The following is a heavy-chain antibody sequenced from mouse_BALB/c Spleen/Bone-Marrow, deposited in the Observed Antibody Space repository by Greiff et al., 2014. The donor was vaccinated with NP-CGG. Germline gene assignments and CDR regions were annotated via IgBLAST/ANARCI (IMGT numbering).Heavy chain of an antibody. CDR2: ISSGGST. CDR3: ARRKTTILTTFYWYFDV. J-gene: IGHJ1*01. D-gene: IGHD2-5*01. V-gene: IGHV5-6-5*01. CDR1: GFTFSGYA. Sequence: EVHLVESGGGLVKPGGSLKLSCAASGFTFSGYAMSWVRQTPEKRLEWVASISSGGSTFYPDSVKGRFTSSRDNARNILYLQMSSLRSEDTAMYYCARRKTTILTTFYWYFDVWGAGTTVTVSS.